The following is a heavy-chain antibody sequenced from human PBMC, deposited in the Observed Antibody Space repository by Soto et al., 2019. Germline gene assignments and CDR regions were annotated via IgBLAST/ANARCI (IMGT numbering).Heavy chain of an antibody. CDR3: ARGLETDYGDSYYFDY. V-gene: IGHV4-34*01. CDR2: INHNGST. Sequence: SETLSLTCAVYGGSFSGYYWSWIRQPPGKGLEWIGEINHNGSTNYNPCLKSRVTISVDTSKNQFSLKLSSVTAADTAVYYCARGLETDYGDSYYFDYWGQGTLVTVSS. J-gene: IGHJ4*02. CDR1: GGSFSGYY. D-gene: IGHD4-17*01.